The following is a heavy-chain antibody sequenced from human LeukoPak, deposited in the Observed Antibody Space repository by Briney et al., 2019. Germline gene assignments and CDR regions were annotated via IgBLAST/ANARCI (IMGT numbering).Heavy chain of an antibody. CDR3: AREMGATNYFEY. V-gene: IGHV3-30*03. CDR2: ISFDGDNK. D-gene: IGHD1-26*01. CDR1: EFTFSSYG. Sequence: GGSLRLSCAASEFTFSSYGMHWVRQAPGKGLEWVAVISFDGDNKYYADSVKGRFTISRDNSKNTLYLQMNSLRAEDTAVYYCAREMGATNYFEYWGQGTLVTVSS. J-gene: IGHJ4*02.